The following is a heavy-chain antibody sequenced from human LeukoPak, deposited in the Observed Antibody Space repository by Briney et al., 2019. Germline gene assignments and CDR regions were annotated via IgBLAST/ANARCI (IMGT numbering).Heavy chain of an antibody. D-gene: IGHD3-22*01. CDR3: ARDGYDSSVA. CDR1: GLTFSASW. CDR2: IKEDGSEK. J-gene: IGHJ5*02. V-gene: IGHV3-7*01. Sequence: AGGSLRLSCVASGLTFSASWMTWVRQAPGMGLEWVASIKEDGSEKWYVDSVKGRFTISRDNAKNSLYLQMNSLRAEDTAVYYCARDGYDSSVAWGQGTLVTVSS.